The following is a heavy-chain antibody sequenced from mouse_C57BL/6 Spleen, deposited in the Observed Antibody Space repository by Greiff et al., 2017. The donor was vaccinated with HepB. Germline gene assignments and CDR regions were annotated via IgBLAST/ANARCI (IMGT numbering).Heavy chain of an antibody. Sequence: QVQLQQSGAELVRPGTSVKVSCKASGYAFTNYLIEWVKQRPGQVLEWIGVINPGSGGTNYNEKFKGKATLTADKSSSTAYMQLSSLTSEDSAVYFCARVYYGYDGGFAYWGQGTLVTVSA. D-gene: IGHD2-2*01. CDR2: INPGSGGT. CDR3: ARVYYGYDGGFAY. CDR1: GYAFTNYL. V-gene: IGHV1-54*01. J-gene: IGHJ3*01.